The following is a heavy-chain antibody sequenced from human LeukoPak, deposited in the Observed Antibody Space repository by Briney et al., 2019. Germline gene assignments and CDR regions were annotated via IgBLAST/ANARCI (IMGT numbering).Heavy chain of an antibody. V-gene: IGHV3-30*18. CDR2: ISYGGSNK. Sequence: GGSLRLSCAASGFTFSSYGMHWVRQAPGKGLEWVAVISYGGSNKYYADSVKGRFTISRDNSKNTLYLQMNSLRAEDTAVYYCAKIPFYDSSGYTFDYWGQGTLVTVSS. CDR3: AKIPFYDSSGYTFDY. CDR1: GFTFSSYG. J-gene: IGHJ4*02. D-gene: IGHD3-22*01.